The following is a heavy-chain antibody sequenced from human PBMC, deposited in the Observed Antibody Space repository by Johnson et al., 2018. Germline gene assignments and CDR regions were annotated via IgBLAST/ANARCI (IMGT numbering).Heavy chain of an antibody. Sequence: QVQLVQSGAEVKKPGASVKVSCKASGYTFTNYYMHWVRQAPGQGLEWMGIINPSGGSTSYAQKFQGRVTMTRDTSTSTVYMELSSRRSEDTSVYYGARDKDIVVVPAAISSYFYGMDVWGQGTTVTVS. CDR3: ARDKDIVVVPAAISSYFYGMDV. CDR2: INPSGGST. D-gene: IGHD2-2*02. CDR1: GYTFTNYY. J-gene: IGHJ6*02. V-gene: IGHV1-46*01.